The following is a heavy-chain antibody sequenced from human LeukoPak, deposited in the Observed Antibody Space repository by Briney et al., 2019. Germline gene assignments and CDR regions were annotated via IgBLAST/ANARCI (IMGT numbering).Heavy chain of an antibody. J-gene: IGHJ4*02. CDR1: GYTFTGYY. CDR3: ARAGEVYNSGSYLEY. Sequence: EASVKVSCKASGYTFTGYYMHWVRQAPGQGLEWMGGFIPVFGPANYAQKFQGRVTITADESTSTAYMELSSLRSEDTAVYYCARAGEVYNSGSYLEYWGQGTLVTVSS. CDR2: FIPVFGPA. V-gene: IGHV1-69*13. D-gene: IGHD6-19*01.